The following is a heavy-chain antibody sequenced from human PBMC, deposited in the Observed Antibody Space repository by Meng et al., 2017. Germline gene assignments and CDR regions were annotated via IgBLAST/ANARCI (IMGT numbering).Heavy chain of an antibody. CDR3: ARGSGGFDP. D-gene: IGHD3-16*01. J-gene: IGHJ5*02. CDR2: IYTGGST. Sequence: EVQLVESGGGLVQPGGSLRLSCAASAFTFSNYAIHWVRQAPGKGLEWVSVIYTGGSTHYADSVKGRFTISRDNSKNTVYFQMNSLRAEDTAVYYCARGSGGFDPWGQGTLVTVSS. CDR1: AFTFSNYA. V-gene: IGHV3-66*01.